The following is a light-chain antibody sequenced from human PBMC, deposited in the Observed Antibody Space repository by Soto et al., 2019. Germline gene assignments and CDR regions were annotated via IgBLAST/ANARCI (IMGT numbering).Light chain of an antibody. CDR1: QSLLFFNGITY. CDR2: EVS. CDR3: MQGTHWPLT. Sequence: EVVLTQSPLSLPVTVGQPATVSCRSSQSLLFFNGITYLTWFHQRPGQPPRRLISEVSNRDSGVPDRFSGSGSGTDFTLEISRVEAEDVGLFYGMQGTHWPLTLGGGTRVEIK. J-gene: IGKJ4*01. V-gene: IGKV2-30*01.